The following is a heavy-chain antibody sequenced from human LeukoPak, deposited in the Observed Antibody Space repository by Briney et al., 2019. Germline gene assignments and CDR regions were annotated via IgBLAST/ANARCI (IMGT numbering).Heavy chain of an antibody. J-gene: IGHJ4*02. CDR1: GFTFSSHW. CDR2: ISWNSGTI. V-gene: IGHV3-9*01. CDR3: AKVRGYSFGYFDY. D-gene: IGHD5-18*01. Sequence: PGGSLRLSCAASGFTFSSHWMHWVRQAPGKGLEWVSGISWNSGTIAYADSVKGRFTISRDNAKNSLYLQMNSLRAEDTALYYCAKVRGYSFGYFDYWGQGTLVTVSS.